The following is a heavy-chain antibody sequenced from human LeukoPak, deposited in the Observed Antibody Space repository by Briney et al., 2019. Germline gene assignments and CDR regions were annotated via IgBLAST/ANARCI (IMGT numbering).Heavy chain of an antibody. CDR3: ARVNRITMIVVVSYYYYYYMDV. D-gene: IGHD3-22*01. CDR2: INHSGST. Sequence: SETLSLTCAVYGGSFSGYYWSWIRQPPGKGLEWIGEINHSGSTNYNPSLKSRVTISVDTSKNQFSLKLSSVTAADTAVYYCARVNRITMIVVVSYYYYYYMDVWGKGTTVTVSS. CDR1: GGSFSGYY. V-gene: IGHV4-34*01. J-gene: IGHJ6*03.